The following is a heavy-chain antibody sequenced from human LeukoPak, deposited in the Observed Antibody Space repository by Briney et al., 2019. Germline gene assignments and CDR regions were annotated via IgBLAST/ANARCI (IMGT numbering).Heavy chain of an antibody. J-gene: IGHJ1*01. Sequence: SETLSLTCTVSGYSISSGYYWGWIRQSPGKGLEWIGSIYNSGSTYYNPSLKSRVTISVDTSKNQFSLKLSSVTAADTAVYYCARAPPYSSSWYEAYWGQGTLVTVSS. CDR1: GYSISSGYY. V-gene: IGHV4-38-2*02. CDR3: ARAPPYSSSWYEAY. CDR2: IYNSGST. D-gene: IGHD6-13*01.